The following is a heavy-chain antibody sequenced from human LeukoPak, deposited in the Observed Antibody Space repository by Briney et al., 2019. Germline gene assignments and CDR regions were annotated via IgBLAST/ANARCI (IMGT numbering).Heavy chain of an antibody. Sequence: EPSETLSLTCTVSGGSISSYYWSWIRQPPGKGLERIGYIYYSGSTNYNPSLKSRVTISVDTSKNQFSLKLSSVTAADTAVYYCARDASIVGAGRFDPWGQGTLVTVSS. D-gene: IGHD1-26*01. CDR2: IYYSGST. V-gene: IGHV4-59*01. CDR1: GGSISSYY. J-gene: IGHJ5*02. CDR3: ARDASIVGAGRFDP.